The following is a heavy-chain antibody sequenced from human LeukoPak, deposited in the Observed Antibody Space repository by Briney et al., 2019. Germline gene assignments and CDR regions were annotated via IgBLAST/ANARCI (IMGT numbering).Heavy chain of an antibody. CDR2: NSAYNGNT. Sequence: ASVKVSCKGSGYTFTSYGISCVRHAPGQGLELMRWNSAYNGNTNYAQKLQGRITMTTDTSTSTAYMELRSLRSDDTAVYYCARDHCSSTSCSSTPTNWFDPWGQGTLVTVSS. D-gene: IGHD2-2*01. CDR1: GYTFTSYG. V-gene: IGHV1-18*01. J-gene: IGHJ5*02. CDR3: ARDHCSSTSCSSTPTNWFDP.